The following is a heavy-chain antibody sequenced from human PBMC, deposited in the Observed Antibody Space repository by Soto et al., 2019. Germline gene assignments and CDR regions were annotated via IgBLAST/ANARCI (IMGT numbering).Heavy chain of an antibody. J-gene: IGHJ4*02. CDR3: TRAAWFPYLSFY. D-gene: IGHD3-10*01. Sequence: PGGALRLSCAASGFTFSRFELHWVRQAPGKGLEWISYISSSGSTAYYASSVEGRFTISRDNANNSVYLQMDSLRAEDTALYYCTRAAWFPYLSFYWGQGALVTVSS. CDR2: ISSSGSTA. CDR1: GFTFSRFE. V-gene: IGHV3-48*03.